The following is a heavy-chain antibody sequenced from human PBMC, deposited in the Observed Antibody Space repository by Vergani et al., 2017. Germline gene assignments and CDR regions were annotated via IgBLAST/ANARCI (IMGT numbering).Heavy chain of an antibody. J-gene: IGHJ5*02. CDR1: GYTFTSYG. CDR2: INPNSGGT. V-gene: IGHV1-2*02. D-gene: IGHD1-7*01. CDR3: ARDGLPWNSGRSWFDP. Sequence: QVQLVQSGAEVKKPGASVKVSCKASGYTFTSYGISWVRQAPGQGLEWMGWINPNSGGTHYAQRFQGRVTMTRDTSINTASMELSGLRSDDTAVYYCARDGLPWNSGRSWFDPWGQGTLVTVSS.